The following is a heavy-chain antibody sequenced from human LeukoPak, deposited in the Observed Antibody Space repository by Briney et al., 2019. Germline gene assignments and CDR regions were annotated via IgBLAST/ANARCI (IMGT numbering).Heavy chain of an antibody. V-gene: IGHV4-34*01. J-gene: IGHJ6*04. CDR3: ARVLGGSDV. Sequence: SETLSLTCAVYGGSFSGYYWSWIRQPPGKGLEWIGEINHSGSTNYNPSLKSRVTISVDTSKNQFSLKLSSVTAADTAVYYCARVLGGSDVWGKGTTVTISS. CDR1: GGSFSGYY. D-gene: IGHD4-23*01. CDR2: INHSGST.